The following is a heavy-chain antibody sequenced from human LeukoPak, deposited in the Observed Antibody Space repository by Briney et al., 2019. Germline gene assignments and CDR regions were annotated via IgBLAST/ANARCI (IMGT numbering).Heavy chain of an antibody. J-gene: IGHJ4*02. CDR2: ISGSGGNT. CDR3: AIYRSIGAAGALSDY. CDR1: GFTFSSYA. V-gene: IGHV3-23*01. Sequence: GGSLRLSCAASGFTFSSYALNWVRQAPGKGLEWVSAISGSGGNTYYADSVKGRFTISRDNSKNTLYLQMNSLRAEDTAVYYCAIYRSIGAAGALSDYWGQGTLVT. D-gene: IGHD6-13*01.